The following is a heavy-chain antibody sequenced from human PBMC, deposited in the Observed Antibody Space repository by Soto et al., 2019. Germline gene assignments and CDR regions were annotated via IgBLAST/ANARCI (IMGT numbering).Heavy chain of an antibody. D-gene: IGHD6-13*01. V-gene: IGHV5-10-1*01. CDR1: GYSFTSYW. J-gene: IGHJ4*02. CDR2: IDPSDSYT. Sequence: GESLKISCKGSGYSFTSYWISWVRQMPGKGLEWMGRIDPSDSYTNHSPSFQGHVTISADKSISTAYLQWSSLKASDTALYYCARHWKAAARNFDYWGQGTLVTVSS. CDR3: ARHWKAAARNFDY.